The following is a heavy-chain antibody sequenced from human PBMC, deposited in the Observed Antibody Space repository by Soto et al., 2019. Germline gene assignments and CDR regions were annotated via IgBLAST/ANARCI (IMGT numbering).Heavy chain of an antibody. D-gene: IGHD3-22*01. CDR1: GFTFSSYS. Sequence: EVQLVESGGGLVKPGGSLRLSCAASGFTFSSYSMNWVRQAPGKGLEWVSSISSSSSYIYYADSVKGRFTISRDNAKNSLYLQMNTLRAEDTAVYYCSTAESYFDVSGCYYWGQGTLVTVSS. CDR2: ISSSSSYI. CDR3: STAESYFDVSGCYY. J-gene: IGHJ4*02. V-gene: IGHV3-21*01.